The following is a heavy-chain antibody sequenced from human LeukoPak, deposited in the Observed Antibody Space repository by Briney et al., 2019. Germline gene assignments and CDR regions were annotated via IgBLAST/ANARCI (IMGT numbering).Heavy chain of an antibody. D-gene: IGHD3-10*01. V-gene: IGHV4-30-2*01. CDR3: ATRLVTMVRRVIPPPNWFHP. CDR1: GGSISSGGYY. CDR2: IYHSGST. Sequence: SETLSLTCTVSGGSISSGGYYWSWIRQPPGKGLEGIGYIYHSGSTYYNPSLKSRVTISVDRSKNQFSLKLSSVTAADTAVYYCATRLVTMVRRVIPPPNWFHPWGQGTLVTVSS. J-gene: IGHJ5*02.